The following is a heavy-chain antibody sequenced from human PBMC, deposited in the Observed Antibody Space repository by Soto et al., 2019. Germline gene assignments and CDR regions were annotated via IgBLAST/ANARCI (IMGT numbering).Heavy chain of an antibody. Sequence: SETLSLTCTVSGGYISSSGYYWGWIRQPPGKGMEWIGSIYYSGSTYYNPSLKSRVTISVDTSKNQFSLKLSSVTAADTAVYYCARPARYSSPSGFGYWGQGTLVTVSS. CDR3: ARPARYSSPSGFGY. J-gene: IGHJ4*02. D-gene: IGHD6-19*01. CDR1: GGYISSSGYY. CDR2: IYYSGST. V-gene: IGHV4-39*01.